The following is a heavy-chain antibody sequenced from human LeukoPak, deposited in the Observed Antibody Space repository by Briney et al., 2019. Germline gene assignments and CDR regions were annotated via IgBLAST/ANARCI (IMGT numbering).Heavy chain of an antibody. J-gene: IGHJ5*02. CDR2: IYTSGST. CDR1: GCSISSGSYY. CDR3: ARHAKYNYFDP. Sequence: PSETLSLTCTVSGCSISSGSYYWSWIRQPAGKGLEWIGRIYTSGSTNYNPSLKSRVTISVDTSKNQFSLKLRSVTAADTAVYFCARHAKYNYFDPWGQGTLVTVSS. V-gene: IGHV4-61*02.